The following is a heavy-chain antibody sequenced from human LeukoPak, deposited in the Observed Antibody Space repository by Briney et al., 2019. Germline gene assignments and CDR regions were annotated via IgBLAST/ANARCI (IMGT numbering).Heavy chain of an antibody. CDR1: GYTFTSYG. D-gene: IGHD3-9*01. J-gene: IGHJ6*03. V-gene: IGHV1-8*01. Sequence: GASVKVSCKASGYTFTSYGINWVRQATGQGLEWMGWMNPNSGNTGYAQKFQGRVTMTRNTSISTAYMELSSLRSEDTAVYYCARGDPELRYFDWLLYYMDVWAKGPRSPSP. CDR3: ARGDPELRYFDWLLYYMDV. CDR2: MNPNSGNT.